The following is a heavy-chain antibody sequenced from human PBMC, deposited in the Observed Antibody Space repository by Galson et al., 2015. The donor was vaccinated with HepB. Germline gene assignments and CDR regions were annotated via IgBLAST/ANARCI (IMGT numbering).Heavy chain of an antibody. D-gene: IGHD3-22*01. J-gene: IGHJ6*02. CDR2: ISSSSTTI. Sequence: SLRLSCAASTFIFSTYSMNWVRQAPGRGLEWVSYISSSSTTIYYADSVKGRFTISRDNAKNSLYLQMNSLRDEDTAVYYCASFLDSQEYYYDSSGPARYYYYYGMDVWGQGTTVTVSS. V-gene: IGHV3-48*02. CDR1: TFIFSTYS. CDR3: ASFLDSQEYYYDSSGPARYYYYYGMDV.